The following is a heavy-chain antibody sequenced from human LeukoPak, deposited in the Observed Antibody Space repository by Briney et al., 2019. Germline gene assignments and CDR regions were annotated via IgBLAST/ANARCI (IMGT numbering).Heavy chain of an antibody. CDR3: ARGVVAATFYYYMDV. J-gene: IGHJ6*03. V-gene: IGHV1-46*01. Sequence: ASVKVSCKASGSTFTSYYMHWVRQAPGQGLEWMGIINPSGGSTSYAQKFQGRVTMTRDTSISTAYMELSRLRSDDTAVYYCARGVVAATFYYYMDVWGKGTTVTISS. D-gene: IGHD2-15*01. CDR2: INPSGGST. CDR1: GSTFTSYY.